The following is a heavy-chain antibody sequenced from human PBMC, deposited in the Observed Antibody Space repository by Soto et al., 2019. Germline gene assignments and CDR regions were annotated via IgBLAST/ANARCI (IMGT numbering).Heavy chain of an antibody. CDR3: VRQLLSNYYYYYGMDV. V-gene: IGHV4-39*01. J-gene: IGHJ6*02. CDR1: GLSISGGEDY. Sequence: DTLSLTCPVPGLSISGGEDYWGWLRQPPGKGLEGIGSMYYSDTTYYNPSIKSRVTISVDTSKKQFSLKLRSVTAADTAVYYCVRQLLSNYYYYYGMDVWGHGSTVTVSS. CDR2: MYYSDTT. D-gene: IGHD3-10*01.